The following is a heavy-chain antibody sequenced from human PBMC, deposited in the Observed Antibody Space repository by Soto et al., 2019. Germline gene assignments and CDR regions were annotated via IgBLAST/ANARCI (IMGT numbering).Heavy chain of an antibody. V-gene: IGHV1-69*01. J-gene: IGHJ4*02. Sequence: QVQLVQSGAEVKPPGSSVKVSCTASGGSFTSYAITWVRQAPGQGLEWMGGVIPIFGTATYAQKFQGRVTITADESTTTVYMELSSLRYDDTAVYYCARVVGATLGYYFYHWGQGTLVNVSS. CDR2: VIPIFGTA. D-gene: IGHD1-26*01. CDR1: GGSFTSYA. CDR3: ARVVGATLGYYFYH.